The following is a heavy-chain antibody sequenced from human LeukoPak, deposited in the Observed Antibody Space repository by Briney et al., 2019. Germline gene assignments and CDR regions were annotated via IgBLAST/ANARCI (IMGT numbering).Heavy chain of an antibody. CDR2: IYHSGST. D-gene: IGHD6-13*01. J-gene: IGHJ4*02. Sequence: SETLSLTCAVYGGSFSGYYWGWIRQPPGKGLEWIGSIYHSGSTFYNPSIKSRVTISVDTSKNQFSLKLSSVTAADTAVYYCARGTPPSSSCYDYWGQGTLVTVSS. CDR3: ARGTPPSSSCYDY. V-gene: IGHV4-34*01. CDR1: GGSFSGYY.